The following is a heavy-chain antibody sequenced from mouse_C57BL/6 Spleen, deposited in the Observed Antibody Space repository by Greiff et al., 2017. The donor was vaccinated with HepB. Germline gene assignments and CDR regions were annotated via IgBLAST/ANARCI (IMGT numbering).Heavy chain of an antibody. CDR3: ASPVTTVVATDAMVY. V-gene: IGHV1-64*01. Sequence: QVQLQQSGAELVKPGASVKLSCKASGYTFTSYWMHWVKQRPGQGLEWIGMIHPNSGSTNYNEKFKSKATLTVDKSSSTAYMQLSSLTSEDSAVYYCASPVTTVVATDAMVYWGQGTSVTVSS. D-gene: IGHD1-1*01. CDR2: IHPNSGST. CDR1: GYTFTSYW. J-gene: IGHJ4*01.